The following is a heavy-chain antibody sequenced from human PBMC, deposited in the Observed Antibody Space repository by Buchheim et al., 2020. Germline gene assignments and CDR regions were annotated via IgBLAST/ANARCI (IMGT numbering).Heavy chain of an antibody. Sequence: QVQLVESGGAVVQPGRSLRLSCAASGFIFSGYGMHWVRQAPGKGLEWVAIIWYDGSNEYYADSVKGRFNISRDNSKNILYLQMNSLRVEDTGVYYCATDDYLQNFEYWGQGTL. J-gene: IGHJ4*02. V-gene: IGHV3-33*01. D-gene: IGHD3-16*01. CDR3: ATDDYLQNFEY. CDR2: IWYDGSNE. CDR1: GFIFSGYG.